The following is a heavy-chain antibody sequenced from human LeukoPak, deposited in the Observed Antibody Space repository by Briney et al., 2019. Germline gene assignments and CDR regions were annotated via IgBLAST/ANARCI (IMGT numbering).Heavy chain of an antibody. CDR3: AREDRLRAFDI. CDR1: SGSFSGYY. D-gene: IGHD5-18*01. V-gene: IGHV4-34*01. CDR2: INHSGST. Sequence: SETLSLTCSVYSGSFSGYYWSWIRQPPGKGLEWIGEINHSGSTNYNPSLKSRVTISVDTSKNQFSLKLSSVTAADTAVYYCAREDRLRAFDIWGQGTMVTVSS. J-gene: IGHJ3*02.